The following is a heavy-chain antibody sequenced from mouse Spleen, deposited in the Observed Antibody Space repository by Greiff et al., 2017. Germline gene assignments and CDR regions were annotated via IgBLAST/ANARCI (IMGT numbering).Heavy chain of an antibody. CDR2: ISSGGGST. Sequence: EVKLMESGGGLVKLGGSLKLSCAASGFTFSSYYMSWVRQTPEKRLEWVATISSGGGSTYYPDSVKGRFTISRDNAKNTLYLQMSSLNSEDTAVYYCAREDGNAMDYWGQGTSVTVSS. CDR3: AREDGNAMDY. CDR1: GFTFSSYY. D-gene: IGHD2-1*01. J-gene: IGHJ4*01. V-gene: IGHV5-6-4*01.